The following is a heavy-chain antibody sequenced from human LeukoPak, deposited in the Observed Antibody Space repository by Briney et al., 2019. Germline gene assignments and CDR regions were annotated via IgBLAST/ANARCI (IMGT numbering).Heavy chain of an antibody. CDR2: IYYSGST. J-gene: IGHJ4*02. V-gene: IGHV4-59*08. D-gene: IGHD5-18*01. CDR1: GGSISSYY. Sequence: SETLSLTCTVSGGSISSYYWSWIRQPPGKGLEWIGYIYYSGSTNYNPSLKSRVTISVDTSKNQFSLKLSSVTAADTAVYYCARQLWRTYYFDYWGQGTLVTVSS. CDR3: ARQLWRTYYFDY.